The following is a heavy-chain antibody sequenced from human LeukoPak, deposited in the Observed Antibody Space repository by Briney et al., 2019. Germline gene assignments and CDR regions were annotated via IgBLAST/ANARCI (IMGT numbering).Heavy chain of an antibody. CDR3: ARLLRGSSSGY. CDR1: GGSISSSSYY. D-gene: IGHD6-6*01. J-gene: IGHJ4*02. CDR2: IYYSGST. V-gene: IGHV4-39*07. Sequence: SETLSLTCTVSGGSISSSSYYWGWIRQPPGKGLEWIGSIYYSGSTYYNPSLKSRVTISVDTSKNQFSLKLSSVTAADTAVYYCARLLRGSSSGYRGQGTLVTVSS.